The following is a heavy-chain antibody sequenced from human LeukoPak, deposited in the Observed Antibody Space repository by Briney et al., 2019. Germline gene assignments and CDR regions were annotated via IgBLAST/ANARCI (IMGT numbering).Heavy chain of an antibody. CDR1: GGSISSHY. D-gene: IGHD3-22*01. CDR2: IYYSGST. V-gene: IGHV4-59*11. CDR3: ASSYYYDSSGHFDY. J-gene: IGHJ4*02. Sequence: SETLSLTCTVSGGSISSHYWSWIRQPPGKGLEWIGYIYYSGSTNYNPSLKRRVTISVDTSKNQFSLKLSSVTAADTAVYYCASSYYYDSSGHFDYWGQGTLVTVSS.